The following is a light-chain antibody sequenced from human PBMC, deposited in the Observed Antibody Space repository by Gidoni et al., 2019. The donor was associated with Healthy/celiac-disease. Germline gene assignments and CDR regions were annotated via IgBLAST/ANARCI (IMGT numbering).Light chain of an antibody. CDR1: QSLLHSNGYNY. CDR3: MQALQTPRT. CDR2: LGS. J-gene: IGKJ1*01. Sequence: DIVMTQSPLSLPVTPGEPASISCRSSQSLLHSNGYNYFDWYLQKPGQSPQLLIYLGSNRASGVPDRFSGSGSGTEFTLKISRVEAEDVGVYYCMQALQTPRTFGQXTKVEIK. V-gene: IGKV2-28*01.